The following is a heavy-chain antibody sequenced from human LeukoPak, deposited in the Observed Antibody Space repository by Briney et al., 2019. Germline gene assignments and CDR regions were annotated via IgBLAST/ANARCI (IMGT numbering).Heavy chain of an antibody. D-gene: IGHD6-19*01. J-gene: IGHJ5*02. Sequence: PSETLSLTCTVSGVSISTYYWSWIRQPPGKGLDWIGYIYYSGSTNYNPSLKSRVTLSVDTSKNQFSLKLSSVTAADTAVYYCARHGGSGWYDHWGQGTLVTVSS. V-gene: IGHV4-59*08. CDR3: ARHGGSGWYDH. CDR2: IYYSGST. CDR1: GVSISTYY.